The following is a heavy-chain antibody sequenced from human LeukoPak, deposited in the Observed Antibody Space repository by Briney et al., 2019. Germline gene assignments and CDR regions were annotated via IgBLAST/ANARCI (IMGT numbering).Heavy chain of an antibody. CDR3: AKGYYVWGSYRYLAARYYFDY. D-gene: IGHD3-16*02. CDR1: GGSFSGYY. V-gene: IGHV4-34*01. Sequence: SSETLSLTCAVYGGSFSGYYWSWIRQPPGKGLEWIGEINHSGSTNYNPSLKSRVTISVDTSKNQFSLKLSSVTAADTAVYYCAKGYYVWGSYRYLAARYYFDYWGQGTLVTVSS. J-gene: IGHJ4*02. CDR2: INHSGST.